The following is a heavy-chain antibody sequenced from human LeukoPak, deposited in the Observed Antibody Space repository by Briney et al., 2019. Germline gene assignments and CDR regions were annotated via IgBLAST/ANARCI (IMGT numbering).Heavy chain of an antibody. CDR1: GFIFNNYA. V-gene: IGHV3-23*01. Sequence: PGGSLRLSCAASGFIFNNYAMSWVRQAPGKGLEWVSTISGSGGSTYYADSVKGRFTISRDNSRNTPYLQMNSLRAEDTAVYYWARCGGGPGCADFASWGQGTLVTVSS. CDR3: ARCGGGPGCADFAS. CDR2: ISGSGGST. J-gene: IGHJ4*02. D-gene: IGHD4-23*01.